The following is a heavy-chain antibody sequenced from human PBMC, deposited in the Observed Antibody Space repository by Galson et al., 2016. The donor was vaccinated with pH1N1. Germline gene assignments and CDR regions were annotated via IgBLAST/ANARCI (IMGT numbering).Heavy chain of an antibody. Sequence: SVKVSCKASGGTFSSYGINWVRQAPGQGLEWMGGIIPIFGTAKYAQNFQGRVTITADESTTTAYMELSSLRSVDTAVYYCAREDYYDTDLSDWYFDLWGRGTLLTVSS. V-gene: IGHV1-69*13. J-gene: IGHJ2*01. CDR2: IIPIFGTA. D-gene: IGHD3-22*01. CDR3: AREDYYDTDLSDWYFDL. CDR1: GGTFSSYG.